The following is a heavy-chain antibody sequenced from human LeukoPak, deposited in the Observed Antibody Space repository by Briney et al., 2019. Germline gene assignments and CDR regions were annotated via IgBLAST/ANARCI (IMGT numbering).Heavy chain of an antibody. V-gene: IGHV1-2*06. CDR2: INPNSGGT. D-gene: IGHD6-13*01. Sequence: GASVKVSCKASGYTFTGYYMHWVRQAPGQGLEWMGRINPNSGGTNYAQKFQGRVTMTRDTSISTAYMELSRLRSDDTAVYYCARVGSSSWYALDYWGQGTLVTVSS. J-gene: IGHJ4*02. CDR3: ARVGSSSWYALDY. CDR1: GYTFTGYY.